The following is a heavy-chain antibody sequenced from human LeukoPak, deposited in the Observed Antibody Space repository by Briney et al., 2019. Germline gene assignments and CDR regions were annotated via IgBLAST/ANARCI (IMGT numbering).Heavy chain of an antibody. CDR1: GYTFTSYG. V-gene: IGHV1-18*01. D-gene: IGHD3-16*02. J-gene: IGHJ4*02. CDR2: ISAYNGNT. Sequence: ASVKVSCKASGYTFTSYGISWVRQAPGQGLEWMGWISAYNGNTNYAQKLQGRVTMTTDTSTSTAYMELRSLRSDDTAVYYCARAPGYDYVWGSYRGYDYWGQGTLVTVSS. CDR3: ARAPGYDYVWGSYRGYDY.